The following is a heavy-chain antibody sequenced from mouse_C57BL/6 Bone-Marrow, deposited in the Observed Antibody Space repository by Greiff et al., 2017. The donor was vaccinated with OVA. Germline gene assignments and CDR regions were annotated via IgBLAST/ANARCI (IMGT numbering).Heavy chain of an antibody. J-gene: IGHJ3*01. D-gene: IGHD2-5*01. Sequence: VQLQQSGTVLARPGASVKMSCKTSGYTFTSYWMHWVKQRPGQGLEWIGAIYPGNSDTSYNQKFKGKAKLTAVTSASTAYMELSSLTNEDSAVYYCTREDSKEGAYWGQGTLVTVSA. CDR2: IYPGNSDT. V-gene: IGHV1-5*01. CDR3: TREDSKEGAY. CDR1: GYTFTSYW.